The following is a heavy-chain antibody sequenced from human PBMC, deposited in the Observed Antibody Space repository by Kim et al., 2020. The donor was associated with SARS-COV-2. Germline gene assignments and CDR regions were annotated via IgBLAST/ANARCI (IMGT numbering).Heavy chain of an antibody. D-gene: IGHD3-9*01. V-gene: IGHV4-39*07. CDR2: AFHGGDT. J-gene: IGHJ4*02. CDR1: GGSISSSTYY. Sequence: SETLSLTCTVSGGSISSSTYYWGWVRQSPGKGLEWIGSAFHGGDTYYNPSLKSRVTILVDTSKNQFSLKLTSVTAADTAVYYCARDDCLSYWGQGTLVT. CDR3: ARDDCLSY.